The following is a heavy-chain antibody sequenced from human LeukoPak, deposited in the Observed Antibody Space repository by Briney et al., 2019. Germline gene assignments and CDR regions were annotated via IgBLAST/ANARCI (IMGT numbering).Heavy chain of an antibody. CDR1: GGSISSSNW. D-gene: IGHD3-10*01. CDR2: IYHSGST. Sequence: SGTLSLTCAVSGGSISSSNWWSWVRQPPGKGLEWIGEIYHSGSTNYNPSLKSRVTISVDTSKNQFSLKLSSVTAADTAVYFCARVYYGRSYNYWYFDLWGRGTLVTVSS. V-gene: IGHV4-4*02. CDR3: ARVYYGRSYNYWYFDL. J-gene: IGHJ2*01.